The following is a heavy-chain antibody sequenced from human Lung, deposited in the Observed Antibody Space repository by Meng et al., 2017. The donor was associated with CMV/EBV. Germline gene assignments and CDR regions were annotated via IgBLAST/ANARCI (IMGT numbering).Heavy chain of an antibody. CDR2: IYWDDDK. CDR3: AHRPHYYASGGPGWFDP. V-gene: IGHV2-5*02. J-gene: IGHJ5*02. Sequence: SGPTLVXPTQTLTLTCAFSGFSLSTSGVGVGWIRQPPGKALEWLALIYWDDDKRYSPSLRSRLTITKDTSKNQVVLTMTNMDPVDTATYYCAHRPHYYASGGPGWFDPWGQGTXVXVSS. D-gene: IGHD3-10*01. CDR1: GFSLSTSGVG.